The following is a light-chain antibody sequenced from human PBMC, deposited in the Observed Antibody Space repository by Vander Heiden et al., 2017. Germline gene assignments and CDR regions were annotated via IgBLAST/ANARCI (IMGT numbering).Light chain of an antibody. J-gene: IGKJ3*01. CDR3: METLQTPFT. CDR2: LGS. V-gene: IGKV2-28*01. CDR1: QSLLYSNGNNF. Sequence: DLVMTQSPLSLPVTPGEPASISCRSSQSLLYSNGNNFLDWYLQKPGQSPQLLIYLGSNRASGVPDRFSGSGSGTDFTLKISRVEAEDVGVYYCMETLQTPFTFGPGTKVDIK.